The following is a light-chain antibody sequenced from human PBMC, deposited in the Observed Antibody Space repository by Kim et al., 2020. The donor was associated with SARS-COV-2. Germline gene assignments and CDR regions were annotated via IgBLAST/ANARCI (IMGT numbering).Light chain of an antibody. CDR2: GAS. CDR1: QSVSSSY. V-gene: IGKV3-20*01. CDR3: QQYGSSFLT. J-gene: IGKJ4*01. Sequence: SPGERATPSCRASQSVSSSYLAWYQQKPGQAPRLLIFGASSRATGIPDRFSGSGSGTDFTLTISRLEPEDFAVYYCQQYGSSFLTFGGGTKVEIK.